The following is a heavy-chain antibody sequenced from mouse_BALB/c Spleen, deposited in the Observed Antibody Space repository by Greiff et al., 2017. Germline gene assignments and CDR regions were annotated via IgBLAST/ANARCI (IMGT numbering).Heavy chain of an antibody. V-gene: IGHV5-6-3*01. D-gene: IGHD1-1*01. Sequence: EVQRVESGGGLVQPGGSLKLSCAASGFTFSSYGMSWVRQTPDKRLELVATINSNGGSTYYPDSVKGRFTISRDNAKNTLYLQMSSLRSEDTAMYYCARGNYYGSSYAWYFDVWGQGNTLTVSS. J-gene: IGHJ2*01. CDR2: INSNGGST. CDR3: ARGNYYGSSYAWYFDV. CDR1: GFTFSSYG.